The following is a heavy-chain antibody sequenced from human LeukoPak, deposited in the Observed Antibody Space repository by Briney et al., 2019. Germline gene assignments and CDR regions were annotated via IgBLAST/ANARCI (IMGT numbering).Heavy chain of an antibody. J-gene: IGHJ5*02. V-gene: IGHV4-39*07. CDR2: IYYSGST. D-gene: IGHD6-25*01. CDR1: GGSISSSSYY. Sequence: SETLSLTCTVSGGSISSSSYYWGWIRQPPGKGLEWIGSIYYSGSTYYNPSLKSRVTISRDESKNQLSLRLTSVIAVDTAIYYCARRGWSGPSTWFDPWGQGTLATVSS. CDR3: ARRGWSGPSTWFDP.